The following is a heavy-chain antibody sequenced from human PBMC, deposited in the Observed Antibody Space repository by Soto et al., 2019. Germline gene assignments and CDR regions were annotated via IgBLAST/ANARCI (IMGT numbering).Heavy chain of an antibody. D-gene: IGHD3-16*01. J-gene: IGHJ3*02. CDR2: INHSGST. Sequence: ETLSLTCAVYGGSFSGYYWSWIRQPPGKGLEWIGEINHSGSTNYNPSLKSRVTISVDTSKNQFSLKLSSVTAADTAVYYCARPPSYDYVWGRPNDAFDIWGQGTMVTVSS. CDR1: GGSFSGYY. V-gene: IGHV4-34*01. CDR3: ARPPSYDYVWGRPNDAFDI.